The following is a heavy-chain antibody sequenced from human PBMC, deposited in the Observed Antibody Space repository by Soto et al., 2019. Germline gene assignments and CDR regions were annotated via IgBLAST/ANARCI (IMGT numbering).Heavy chain of an antibody. J-gene: IGHJ2*01. Sequence: QVQLQESGPGLVKPSQTLSLTCTVSGGSISSGDYYWSWIRQPPGKGLGWIGYIYYSGSTYYNPSLKSRVTLSVDTSKNQFSLKLSSVTAADTAGYYCAAFLGAYWYFDLWGRGTLVTVSS. V-gene: IGHV4-30-4*01. CDR1: GGSISSGDYY. CDR3: AAFLGAYWYFDL. CDR2: IYYSGST. D-gene: IGHD1-26*01.